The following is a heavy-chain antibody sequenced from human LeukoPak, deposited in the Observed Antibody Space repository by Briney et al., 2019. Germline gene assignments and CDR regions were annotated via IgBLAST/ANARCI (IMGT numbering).Heavy chain of an antibody. CDR3: ARVGESGSYRDLDY. Sequence: GASVKVSCTASGYTFTVYYMHWVRQAPGQGLEWMGWINPNSGGTNYAQKFQGRVTMTRDTSISTAYMELSRLRSDDTAVYYCARVGESGSYRDLDYWGQGTLVTVSS. V-gene: IGHV1-2*02. CDR1: GYTFTVYY. D-gene: IGHD1-26*01. CDR2: INPNSGGT. J-gene: IGHJ4*02.